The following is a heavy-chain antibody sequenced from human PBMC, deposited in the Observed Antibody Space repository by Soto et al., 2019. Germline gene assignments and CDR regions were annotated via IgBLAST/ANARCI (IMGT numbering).Heavy chain of an antibody. CDR2: VRGSGDIT. V-gene: IGHV3-23*01. J-gene: IGHJ4*02. CDR1: GFTFSGHA. CDR3: ACSFSGWYFLDS. Sequence: QPGGSLRLSCAAAGFTFSGHAISWVRQAPGKGLEWVSAVRGSGDITYYADTVKGRFTISRDNSKNTLYLQMTSLRVEGTAVYYCACSFSGWYFLDSWGQGTLLTVSS. D-gene: IGHD6-19*01.